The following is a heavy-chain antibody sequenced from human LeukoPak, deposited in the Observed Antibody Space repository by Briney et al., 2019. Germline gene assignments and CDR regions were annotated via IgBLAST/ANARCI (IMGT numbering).Heavy chain of an antibody. CDR3: AKGAGGFSYYNWFDP. J-gene: IGHJ5*02. Sequence: SETLSLTCTVSGGSISSSSYYWGWIRQPPGKGLEWIGSIYYSGTTHYNPSLESRVTISVDTSKNQFSLKLASVTAADTAVYYCAKGAGGFSYYNWFDPWGQGNLVTVSS. V-gene: IGHV4-39*07. CDR1: GGSISSSSYY. CDR2: IYYSGTT. D-gene: IGHD5-18*01.